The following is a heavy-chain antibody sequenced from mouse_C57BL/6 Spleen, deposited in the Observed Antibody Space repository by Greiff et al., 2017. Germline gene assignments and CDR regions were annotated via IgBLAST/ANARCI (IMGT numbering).Heavy chain of an antibody. J-gene: IGHJ3*01. Sequence: QVQLQQPGAELVKPGASVKLSCKASGYTFTSYWMHWVKQRPGQGLEWIGMIHPNSGSTNYNEKFKSKATLTVDKSSSTAYMQLSSLTYEDSAVYYCARYDYDGGFAYWGQGTLVTVSA. D-gene: IGHD2-4*01. CDR3: ARYDYDGGFAY. CDR1: GYTFTSYW. V-gene: IGHV1-64*01. CDR2: IHPNSGST.